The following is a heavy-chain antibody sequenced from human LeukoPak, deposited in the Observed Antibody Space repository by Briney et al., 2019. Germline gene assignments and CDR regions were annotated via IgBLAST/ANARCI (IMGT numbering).Heavy chain of an antibody. D-gene: IGHD6-19*01. CDR2: IYYSWST. J-gene: IGHJ5*02. CDR1: GGSISSYY. V-gene: IGHV4-59*01. Sequence: SETLSLTCTVSGGSISSYYWSWIRQPPGKGLEWIGYIYYSWSTNYNPSLKSRVTISVDTSKNQCSLKLSSVTAADTAVYYCARGGGWYDWFDPWGQGTLVTVSS. CDR3: ARGGGWYDWFDP.